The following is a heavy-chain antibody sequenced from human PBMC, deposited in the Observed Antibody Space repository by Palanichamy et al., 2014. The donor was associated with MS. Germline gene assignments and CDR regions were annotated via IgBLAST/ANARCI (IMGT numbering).Heavy chain of an antibody. V-gene: IGHV1-2*02. CDR3: AKENWYFDL. Sequence: QVQLVQSGAEVKKPGASVKVSCKASGYTFIDYHIHWVRQAPGQGLDWMGCIYLKSGATTYSQKFQGRVTMTRDTSITSAYMELSSLTSDDTAVYYCAKENWYFDLWGRGTLVSVSS. CDR1: GYTFIDYH. J-gene: IGHJ2*01. CDR2: IYLKSGAT.